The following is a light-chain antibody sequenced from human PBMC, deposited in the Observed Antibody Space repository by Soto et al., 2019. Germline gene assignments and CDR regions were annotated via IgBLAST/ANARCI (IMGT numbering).Light chain of an antibody. CDR1: RSFGSN. CDR3: QQYNNWPLT. Sequence: EIVMTQSPATLSVSPGERATLSCRASRSFGSNLAWYQQKPGQPPRLLIYGASTRATGIPARFSGVGSGTDFTLTISSLQSEDFAVYYCQQYNNWPLTFGGGTKVEIK. J-gene: IGKJ4*01. CDR2: GAS. V-gene: IGKV3-15*01.